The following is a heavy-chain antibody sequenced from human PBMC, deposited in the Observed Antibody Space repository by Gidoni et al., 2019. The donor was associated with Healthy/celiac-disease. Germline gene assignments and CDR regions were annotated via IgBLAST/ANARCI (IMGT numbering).Heavy chain of an antibody. CDR2: ISYDGSNK. Sequence: QVQLVESGGGVVQPGRSLRLSCAASGFTCSSYAMHWVRQAPGKGLEWVAVISYDGSNKYYADSVKGRFTISRDNSKNTLYLQMNSLRAEDTAVYYCARDLSSYYYGMDVWGQGTTVTVSS. CDR3: ARDLSSYYYGMDV. V-gene: IGHV3-30-3*01. CDR1: GFTCSSYA. J-gene: IGHJ6*02.